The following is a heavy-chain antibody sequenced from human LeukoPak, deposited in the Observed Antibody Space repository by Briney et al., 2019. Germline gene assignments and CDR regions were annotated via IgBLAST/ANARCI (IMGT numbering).Heavy chain of an antibody. CDR3: AKGTARSYYVYYFDY. D-gene: IGHD1-26*01. Sequence: PGGSLRLSCAASGFTVSNTYMSWVRQAPGKGLEWVSIIYSGGGTRYADSVKGRFTISRDNSKNTLYLQMNSLRAEDTAVYYCAKGTARSYYVYYFDYWGQGTLVTVSS. V-gene: IGHV3-53*01. CDR2: IYSGGGT. J-gene: IGHJ4*02. CDR1: GFTVSNTY.